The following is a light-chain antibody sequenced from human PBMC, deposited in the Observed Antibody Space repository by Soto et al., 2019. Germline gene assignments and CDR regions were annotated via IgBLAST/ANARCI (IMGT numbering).Light chain of an antibody. CDR2: GAS. CDR3: QQYGGSPWT. J-gene: IGKJ1*01. Sequence: ETVLTHSPGTLSLSPGEKATLSCRASQSVSNSYLAWYQQKPGQAPRLLIYGASSRATGIPDRFSGSGSGTDFALSISRLEPEDFAVYHCQQYGGSPWTFGQGTKVDIK. CDR1: QSVSNSY. V-gene: IGKV3-20*01.